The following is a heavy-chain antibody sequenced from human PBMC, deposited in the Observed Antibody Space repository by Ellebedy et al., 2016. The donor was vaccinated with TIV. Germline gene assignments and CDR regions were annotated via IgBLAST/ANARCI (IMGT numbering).Heavy chain of an antibody. CDR3: AKTVPGAVAGDF. Sequence: PGGSLRLSCAASGFTFSHYAMTWVRQAPGRELEWVSLITGSGDHTPYAYSVMGRFTISRDNSRDTLYLQMNSLRADDTATYYCAKTVPGAVAGDFWGQGTLVTVFS. D-gene: IGHD6-19*01. J-gene: IGHJ4*02. CDR1: GFTFSHYA. V-gene: IGHV3-23*01. CDR2: ITGSGDHT.